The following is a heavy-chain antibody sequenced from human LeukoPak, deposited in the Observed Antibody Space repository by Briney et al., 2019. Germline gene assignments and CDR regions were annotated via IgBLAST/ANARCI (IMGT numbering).Heavy chain of an antibody. CDR2: ISGSGGIT. CDR3: AKGPIAVAGDQFDY. D-gene: IGHD6-19*01. V-gene: IGHV3-23*01. Sequence: GGSLRLSCAASGFTFSSYAMTWVRQTPGKGLEWVSSISGSGGITFYADSVKGRFTISRDNSKNTLYLQMNSLRAEDTAVYYCAKGPIAVAGDQFDYWGQGTLVTVSS. J-gene: IGHJ4*02. CDR1: GFTFSSYA.